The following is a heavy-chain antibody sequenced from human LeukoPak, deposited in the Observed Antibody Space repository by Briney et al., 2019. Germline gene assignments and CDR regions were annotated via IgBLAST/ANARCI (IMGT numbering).Heavy chain of an antibody. D-gene: IGHD1-14*01. CDR2: IYYSGST. Sequence: SETLSLTCAVSGGSISSYYWSWIRQPPGKGLEWIGYIYYSGSTNYNPYLKSRGTISVDTSKNQFCLRLSSVPAADTAVYYYARVTGYNMQDYFDYRGQGTLVTVSS. CDR3: ARVTGYNMQDYFDY. V-gene: IGHV4-59*01. CDR1: GGSISSYY. J-gene: IGHJ4*02.